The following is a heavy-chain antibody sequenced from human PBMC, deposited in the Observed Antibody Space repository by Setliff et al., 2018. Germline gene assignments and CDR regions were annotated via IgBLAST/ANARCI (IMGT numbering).Heavy chain of an antibody. Sequence: PSETLSLTCAAYGGTFSDYHWTWIRQSPEKGLEWIGEINHRGSTNYNPSLKSRVTISIDTSRDQFSLKLISMTAADTAVYYCARSPAFDYWGQGTLVTVSS. CDR3: ARSPAFDY. D-gene: IGHD2-15*01. CDR2: INHRGST. V-gene: IGHV4-34*01. CDR1: GGTFSDYH. J-gene: IGHJ4*02.